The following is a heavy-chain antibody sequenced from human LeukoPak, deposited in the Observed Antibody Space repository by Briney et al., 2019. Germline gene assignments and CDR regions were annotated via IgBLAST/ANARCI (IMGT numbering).Heavy chain of an antibody. V-gene: IGHV3-11*01. CDR3: AKGGYYYDSGGYWGKYVDY. Sequence: KTGGSLRLSCAASGFTFSDYYMSWIRQAPGKGLEWVSYISSSGSTIYYADSVKGRFTISRDNAKNSLYLQMNSLRAEDTAVYYCAKGGYYYDSGGYWGKYVDYWGQGTLVTVSS. CDR1: GFTFSDYY. CDR2: ISSSGSTI. D-gene: IGHD3-22*01. J-gene: IGHJ4*02.